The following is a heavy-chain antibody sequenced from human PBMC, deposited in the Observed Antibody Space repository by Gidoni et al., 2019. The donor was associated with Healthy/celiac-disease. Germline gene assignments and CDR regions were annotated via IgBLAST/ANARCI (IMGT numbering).Heavy chain of an antibody. D-gene: IGHD3-22*01. Sequence: QVQLQESGPGLVKPSDTLYLTCTVSGGSVSSVGSYWSWIRPPPGKELAWMVDIYYSGSNNYHPFIKCRVTISGDTSKNPFALKLTAVTAADTAVYYCARAGFPDYYDSSGYYHRAYYYGMDVWGQGTTVTVAS. V-gene: IGHV4-61*08. CDR1: GGSVSSVGSY. CDR3: ARAGFPDYYDSSGYYHRAYYYGMDV. J-gene: IGHJ6*02. CDR2: IYYSGSN.